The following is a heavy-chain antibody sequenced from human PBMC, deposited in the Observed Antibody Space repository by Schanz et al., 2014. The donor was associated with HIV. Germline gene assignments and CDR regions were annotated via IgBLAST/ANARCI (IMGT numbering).Heavy chain of an antibody. J-gene: IGHJ4*02. CDR1: GFIFSKYG. V-gene: IGHV3-30*18. CDR3: TKDQGDITGTPFDY. D-gene: IGHD1-20*01. Sequence: VQLGGAGGGVVQPGRSLRLSCAVSGFIFSKYGMHWGRQAPGKGGEGGEVISYEGSNQYYADSVKGRFTIARDNSKNTLFLQMNSLRAEDTAMYYCTKDQGDITGTPFDYWGQGTLVTVSS. CDR2: ISYEGSNQ.